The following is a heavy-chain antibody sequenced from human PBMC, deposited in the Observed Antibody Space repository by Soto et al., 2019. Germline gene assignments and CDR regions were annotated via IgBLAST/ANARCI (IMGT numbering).Heavy chain of an antibody. V-gene: IGHV3-30*18. CDR1: GFTFSEYG. CDR2: ISYVGSHK. J-gene: IGHJ4*02. Sequence: GGSLRLSCTASGFTFSEYGIHWVRQAPGKGLEWVAVISYVGSHKYYAGSVKGRFTISRDDSKTTVYLQMHSLKTDDTAVYYCAKEMFPRTVLDSSSPWGDFWGRGSLVTVSS. CDR3: AKEMFPRTVLDSSSPWGDF. D-gene: IGHD2-15*01.